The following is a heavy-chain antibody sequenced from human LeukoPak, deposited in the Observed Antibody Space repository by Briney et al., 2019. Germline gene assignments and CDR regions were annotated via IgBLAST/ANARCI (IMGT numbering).Heavy chain of an antibody. J-gene: IGHJ4*02. CDR2: INPNSGGT. Sequence: ASVKVSCKASGYTFTGYYMHWVRQAPGQGLEWMGRINPNSGGTNYAQKFQGRVTKPRDTSISTAYMELSRLRADDTAVYYCARSVRGDYVWGSYRQGFDYWGQGTLVTVSS. CDR1: GYTFTGYY. V-gene: IGHV1-2*06. D-gene: IGHD3-16*02. CDR3: ARSVRGDYVWGSYRQGFDY.